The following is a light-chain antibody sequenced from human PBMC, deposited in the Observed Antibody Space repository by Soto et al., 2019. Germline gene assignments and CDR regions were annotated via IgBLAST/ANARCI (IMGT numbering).Light chain of an antibody. J-gene: IGKJ5*01. Sequence: DIQMTQSPSSLSASVGDRVTITCRASQTISNTLNWYQQRPGKPPNLLIYASSTLQSGVPPRFSGGGSGTEFTPTISSLQPEDFATYYCQQTYSTPITFGQGTRLEIK. CDR1: QTISNT. V-gene: IGKV1-39*01. CDR3: QQTYSTPIT. CDR2: ASS.